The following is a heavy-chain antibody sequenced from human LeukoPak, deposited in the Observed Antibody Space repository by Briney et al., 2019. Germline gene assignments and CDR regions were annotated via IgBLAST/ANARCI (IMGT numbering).Heavy chain of an antibody. CDR3: AKGRLSGSYNRFES. V-gene: IGHV1-2*02. J-gene: IGHJ5*01. CDR1: GYTFTDYF. Sequence: ASVKVSCKASGYTFTDYFMHWVRQAPGQGLEWMGWINPKNGDTNYAQNLQGRVTMTRDTSILTVYMEVSSLRSDDTAVYYCAKGRLSGSYNRFESWGQGTLVTVSS. D-gene: IGHD1-26*01. CDR2: INPKNGDT.